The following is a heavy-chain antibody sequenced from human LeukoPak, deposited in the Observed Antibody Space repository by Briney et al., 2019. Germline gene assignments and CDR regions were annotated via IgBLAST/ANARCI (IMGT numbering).Heavy chain of an antibody. CDR3: ARVNYYDSSGYPYYFDY. Sequence: GGSLRLSCAASGFTFSSYAMHWVRQAPGKGLEYVSAISSNGGSTYYANSVKGRFTISRDNPKNTLYLQMGSLRAEDMAVYYCARVNYYDSSGYPYYFDYWGQGTLVTVSS. J-gene: IGHJ4*02. CDR2: ISSNGGST. D-gene: IGHD3-22*01. CDR1: GFTFSSYA. V-gene: IGHV3-64*01.